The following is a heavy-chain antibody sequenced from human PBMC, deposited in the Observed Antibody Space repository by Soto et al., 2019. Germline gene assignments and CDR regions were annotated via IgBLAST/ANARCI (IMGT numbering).Heavy chain of an antibody. CDR2: IFSSGST. V-gene: IGHV4-4*07. D-gene: IGHD5-12*01. CDR1: GGSINTFY. Sequence: SETLSLTCTVSGGSINTFYWSWVRQPAGKGLEWIGRIFSSGSTSFNPSLESRVAMSVDTSKNHFSLKLSSVTAADMAVYYCAREGSYSAYNFAHGIQLWSFDFWGQGALVKVSS. CDR3: AREGSYSAYNFAHGIQLWSFDF. J-gene: IGHJ4*02.